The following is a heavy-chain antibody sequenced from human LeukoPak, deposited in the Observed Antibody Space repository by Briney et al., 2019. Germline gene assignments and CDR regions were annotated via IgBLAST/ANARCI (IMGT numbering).Heavy chain of an antibody. J-gene: IGHJ4*02. CDR3: ARIGGSGSPRGDFDY. V-gene: IGHV4-61*09. Sequence: IPSQTLSLTCTVSGGSISSGNYYWSWIRKPAGKGLEWIGEINHSGSTNYNPSLKSRVTISVDTSKNQFSLKLSSVTAADTAVYYCARIGGSGSPRGDFDYWGXXTLVTVSS. D-gene: IGHD3-10*01. CDR1: GGSISSGNYY. CDR2: INHSGST.